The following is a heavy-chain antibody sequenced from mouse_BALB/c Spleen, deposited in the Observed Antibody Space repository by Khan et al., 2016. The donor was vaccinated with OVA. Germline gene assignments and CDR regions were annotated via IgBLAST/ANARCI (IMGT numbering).Heavy chain of an antibody. Sequence: DVQLQESGPGLVKPSQSLSLTCTVTGYSITTDYAWNWIRQFPGNKLEWMGYISYSGNTKYNPSFKSRISITRDTSKNQFFLQLKSVTTEDTARYYCARVYGGDFDYWGQGTTLTVSS. V-gene: IGHV3-2*02. J-gene: IGHJ2*01. CDR1: GYSITTDYA. CDR3: ARVYGGDFDY. D-gene: IGHD1-1*01. CDR2: ISYSGNT.